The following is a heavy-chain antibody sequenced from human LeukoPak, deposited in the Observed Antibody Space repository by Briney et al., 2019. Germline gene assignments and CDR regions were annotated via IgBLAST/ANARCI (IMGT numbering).Heavy chain of an antibody. V-gene: IGHV4-34*01. CDR2: INHSGST. CDR3: ARLVSSGGWYEAHYRYYMDV. Sequence: SETLSLTCAVYGGSFSGYYWSWIRQPPGKGLEWIGEINHSGSTNYNPSLKSRVTISVDTSKNQFSLKLSSVTAADTAVYYCARLVSSGGWYEAHYRYYMDVWGKGTTVTISS. D-gene: IGHD3-3*01. J-gene: IGHJ6*03. CDR1: GGSFSGYY.